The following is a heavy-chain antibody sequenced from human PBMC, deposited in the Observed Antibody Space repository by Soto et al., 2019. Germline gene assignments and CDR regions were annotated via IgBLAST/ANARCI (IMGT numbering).Heavy chain of an antibody. CDR1: GGTINSGDYF. Sequence: SETLSLTCSVSGGTINSGDYFWSWIRQPPGKGLEWIGSIFYTGSTYYSPSLKSRVTISVDTSKNQFSLKLSSVTAADTAVYYCARAPKNYSDTSGYDYWCQGTVVTVSA. CDR2: IFYTGST. CDR3: ARAPKNYSDTSGYDY. V-gene: IGHV4-30-4*02. J-gene: IGHJ4*02. D-gene: IGHD3-22*01.